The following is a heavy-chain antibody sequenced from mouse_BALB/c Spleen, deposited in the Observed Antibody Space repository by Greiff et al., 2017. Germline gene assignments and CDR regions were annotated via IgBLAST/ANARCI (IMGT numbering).Heavy chain of an antibody. J-gene: IGHJ4*01. D-gene: IGHD2-2*01. Sequence: EVKLVESGGDLVKPGGSLKLSCAASGFTFSSYGMSWVRQTPDKRLEWVASISSGGSTYYPDSVKGRFTISRDNARNILYLQMSSLRSEDTAMYYCAREGYYGYDGTGAMDYWGQGTSVTVSS. CDR2: ISSGGST. V-gene: IGHV5-6-5*01. CDR3: AREGYYGYDGTGAMDY. CDR1: GFTFSSYG.